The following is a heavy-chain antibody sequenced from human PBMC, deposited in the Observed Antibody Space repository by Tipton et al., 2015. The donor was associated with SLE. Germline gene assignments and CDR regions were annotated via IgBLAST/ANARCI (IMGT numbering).Heavy chain of an antibody. D-gene: IGHD7-27*01. CDR1: GYSISSGYY. V-gene: IGHV4-38-2*02. CDR3: ARHNWGSVWFDP. Sequence: TLSLTCTVSGYSISSGYYWGWIRQPPGKGLECIGSIYHSGSTFYNPSLKSRASISVDTSKNQFSLKLSSVTAADTALYYCARHNWGSVWFDPWGQRPLVTVSS. J-gene: IGHJ5*02. CDR2: IYHSGST.